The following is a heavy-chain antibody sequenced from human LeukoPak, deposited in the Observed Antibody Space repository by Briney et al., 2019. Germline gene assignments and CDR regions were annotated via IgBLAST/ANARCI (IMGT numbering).Heavy chain of an antibody. CDR1: GFTFTNHW. V-gene: IGHV3-7*03. CDR2: IREDGGHT. D-gene: IGHD6-19*01. J-gene: IGHJ4*02. Sequence: GGSLRLSCVTSGFTFTNHWMSWVRQAPGKGLEWVANIREDGGHTNYVDSVKGRFTISRDNSKNTLYLQMNSLRAEDTAVYYCAKKRQWIDGYYFDYWGQGTLVTVSS. CDR3: AKKRQWIDGYYFDY.